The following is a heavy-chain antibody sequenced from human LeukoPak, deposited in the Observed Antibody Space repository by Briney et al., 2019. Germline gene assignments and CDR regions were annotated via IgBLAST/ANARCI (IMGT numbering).Heavy chain of an antibody. V-gene: IGHV4-34*01. CDR2: INHSGST. D-gene: IGHD3-10*01. CDR1: GGSFSGYY. Sequence: PSETLSLTCAVYGGSFSGYYWSWIRQPPGKGLEWIGEINHSGSTNYNPSLKSRVTISVDTSKNQFSLKVNSVTAADTAVYYCARGAVSYYGSGYAYHYYYYGMDVWGQGSTVTVSS. CDR3: ARGAVSYYGSGYAYHYYYYGMDV. J-gene: IGHJ6*02.